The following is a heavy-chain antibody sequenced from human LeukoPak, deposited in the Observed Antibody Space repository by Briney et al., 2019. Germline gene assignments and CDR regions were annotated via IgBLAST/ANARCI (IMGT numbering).Heavy chain of an antibody. J-gene: IGHJ4*02. CDR2: IIPIFGTA. CDR3: ASFPRGAAAGYYFDY. D-gene: IGHD6-13*01. CDR1: GGTFSSYA. Sequence: SVKVSCKASGGTFSSYAISWVRQAPGQGLEWMGGIIPIFGTANYAQKFQGRVTITADKSTSTACMELSSLRSEDTAVYYCASFPRGAAAGYYFDYWGQGTLVTVSS. V-gene: IGHV1-69*06.